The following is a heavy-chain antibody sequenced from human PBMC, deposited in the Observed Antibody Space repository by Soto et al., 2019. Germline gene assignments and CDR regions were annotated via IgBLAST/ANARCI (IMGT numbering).Heavy chain of an antibody. J-gene: IGHJ5*02. CDR1: GFTFSNAW. CDR2: IKSKTDGGTT. Sequence: GGSLRLSCAASGFTFSNAWMSWVRQAPGKGLEWVGRIKSKTDGGTTDYAAPVKGRFTISRDDSKNTLYLQMNSLKTEDTAVYYCTTDQGVGGFNWFDPWGQGTLVTVS. D-gene: IGHD3-16*01. CDR3: TTDQGVGGFNWFDP. V-gene: IGHV3-15*01.